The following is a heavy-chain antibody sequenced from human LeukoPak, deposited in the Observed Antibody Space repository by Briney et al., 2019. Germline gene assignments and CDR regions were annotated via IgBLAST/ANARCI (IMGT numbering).Heavy chain of an antibody. J-gene: IGHJ4*02. CDR1: GFTFSNYA. D-gene: IGHD6-19*01. V-gene: IGHV3-23*01. CDR2: ITGTGGAS. CDR3: AKGEGWDKYYFDY. Sequence: GGSLRLSCAASGFTFSNYAMSWVRQAPGKGPEWVSIITGTGGASWYADSVKGRFTFSRDNSKNTLYLQMNSLRADDTAVYYCAKGEGWDKYYFDYWGQGALVTVSS.